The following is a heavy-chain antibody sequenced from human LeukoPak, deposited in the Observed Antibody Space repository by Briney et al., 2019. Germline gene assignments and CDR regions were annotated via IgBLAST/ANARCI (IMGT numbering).Heavy chain of an antibody. V-gene: IGHV3-7*01. CDR2: IKKDGSDK. CDR1: GFTFSSYW. Sequence: PGGSLRLSCAASGFTFSSYWMSWVRQAPGKGLEWVANIKKDGSDKYYVDSVKGRFTVSRDNAKNSLYLQMNSLRAEDTAVYYCLHYDSGSVWGQGTPVTVSS. CDR3: LHYDSGSV. D-gene: IGHD3-10*01. J-gene: IGHJ4*02.